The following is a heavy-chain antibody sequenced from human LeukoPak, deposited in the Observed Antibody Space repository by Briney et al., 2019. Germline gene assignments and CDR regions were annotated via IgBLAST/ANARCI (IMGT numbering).Heavy chain of an antibody. CDR3: ARDLGRGTLSTGLLDY. Sequence: GASVKVSCKASGYTFTSYGISWVRQAPGQGVEWMGWISAYNGNTNYAQKLQGRVTMTTDTSTSTAYMELRSLRSDDTAVYYCARDLGRGTLSTGLLDYWGQGTLVTVSS. J-gene: IGHJ4*02. CDR1: GYTFTSYG. D-gene: IGHD1-26*01. V-gene: IGHV1-18*01. CDR2: ISAYNGNT.